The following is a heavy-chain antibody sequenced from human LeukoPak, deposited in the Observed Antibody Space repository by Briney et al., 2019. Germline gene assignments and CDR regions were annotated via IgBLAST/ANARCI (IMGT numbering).Heavy chain of an antibody. D-gene: IGHD3-22*01. CDR2: ISGSGGNT. V-gene: IGHV3-23*01. J-gene: IGHJ4*02. CDR1: GFTFSSYA. CDR3: ARDTYYDSSGYSSQPDY. Sequence: GGSLRLSCAASGFTFSSYAMSWVRQAPGEGLEWVSIISGSGGNTYYADSVKGRFTISRDNAKNTLYLQMNSLRAEDTAVYYCARDTYYDSSGYSSQPDYWGQGTLVTVSS.